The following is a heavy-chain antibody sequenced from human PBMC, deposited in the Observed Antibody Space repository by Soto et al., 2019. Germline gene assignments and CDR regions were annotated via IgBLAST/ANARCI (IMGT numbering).Heavy chain of an antibody. CDR1: GYTFTSYA. V-gene: IGHV1-3*01. CDR2: INAGNGNT. Sequence: ASVKVSCKASGYTFTSYAMHWVRQAPGQRLEWMGWINAGNGNTKYSQKFQGRVTITRDTSASTAYMELSSLRSDDTAVYYCARDGEMANRLDYSYYGMDVWGQGTTVTVSS. CDR3: ARDGEMANRLDYSYYGMDV. J-gene: IGHJ6*02. D-gene: IGHD3-3*01.